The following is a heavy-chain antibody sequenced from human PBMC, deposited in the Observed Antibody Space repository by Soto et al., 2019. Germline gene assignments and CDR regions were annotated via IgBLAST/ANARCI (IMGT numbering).Heavy chain of an antibody. D-gene: IGHD3-10*01. CDR2: IIPIFGTA. CDR3: ARYYHGSGSYLRH. CDR1: GGTFSSYA. V-gene: IGHV1-69*13. J-gene: IGHJ4*02. Sequence: GASVKVSFKASGGTFSSYAISWVRQAPGQGLEWMGGIIPIFGTANYAQKFQGRVTITADESTSTAYMELSSLRSEDTAVYYCARYYHGSGSYLRHWGQGTLVTVSS.